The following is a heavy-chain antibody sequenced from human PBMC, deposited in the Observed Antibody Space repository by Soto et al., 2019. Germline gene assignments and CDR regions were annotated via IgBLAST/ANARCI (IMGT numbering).Heavy chain of an antibody. Sequence: PSQTLSLTCAISWDSASSNTAAWHWIRQSPSRGLEWLGRTYYKSKWYYNYAVSVKSRINVNPYTSKNQFSLQLNSVTPEDTAVYYCERESGSGNELDAFEYWGQGTLVTVSS. CDR3: ERESGSGNELDAFEY. CDR1: WDSASSNTAA. D-gene: IGHD5-12*01. V-gene: IGHV6-1*01. CDR2: TYYKSKWYY. J-gene: IGHJ4*02.